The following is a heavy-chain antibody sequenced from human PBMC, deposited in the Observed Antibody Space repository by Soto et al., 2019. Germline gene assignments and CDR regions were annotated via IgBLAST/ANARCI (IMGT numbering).Heavy chain of an antibody. D-gene: IGHD4-4*01. CDR2: ISGSGGST. V-gene: IGHV3-23*01. CDR1: GFTFSSYA. CDR3: ANAEDHDYSSPFDY. J-gene: IGHJ4*02. Sequence: GGSLRLSCAASGFTFSSYAMSWVRQAPGKGLEWVSAISGSGGSTYYADSVKGRFTISRDNSKNTLYLQMNSLRAEDTAVYYCANAEDHDYSSPFDYWGQGTLVTVSS.